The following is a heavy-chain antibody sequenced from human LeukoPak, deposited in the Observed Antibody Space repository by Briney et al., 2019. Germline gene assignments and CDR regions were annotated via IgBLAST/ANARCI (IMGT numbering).Heavy chain of an antibody. J-gene: IGHJ4*02. CDR1: GFTFSSYE. Sequence: GGSLRLSCAASGFTFSSYEMNWVRQAPGKGLEWVSAISGSGGSTYYADSVKGRFTVSRDNSKNTLYLQMNSLRAEDTAVYYCARRAGAYSHPYDYWGQGTLVTVSS. CDR3: ARRAGAYSHPYDY. V-gene: IGHV3-23*01. CDR2: ISGSGGST. D-gene: IGHD4/OR15-4a*01.